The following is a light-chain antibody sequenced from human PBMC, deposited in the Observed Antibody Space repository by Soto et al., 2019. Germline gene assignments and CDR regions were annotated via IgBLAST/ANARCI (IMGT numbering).Light chain of an antibody. Sequence: DIQMTQSPSSLSASVGDRVTITCRASQGITDYLAWYQQKPGQVPNLLIYAASTLQSGVPSRFSGSGSGTDFTLTITGLQPEDVATYYCQNYNSAPWTFGKGPKVEIK. J-gene: IGKJ1*01. V-gene: IGKV1-27*01. CDR2: AAS. CDR1: QGITDY. CDR3: QNYNSAPWT.